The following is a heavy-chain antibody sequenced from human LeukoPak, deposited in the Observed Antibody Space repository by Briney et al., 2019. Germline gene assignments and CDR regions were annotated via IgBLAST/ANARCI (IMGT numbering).Heavy chain of an antibody. Sequence: PGGSLRLSCSVSGFTFSTYVMHWVRQAPGKGLEWVSVIYSGGSTYYSDSVKGRFTISRDNSKNTLYLQMNSLRAEDTAVYYCARARYYYGSGSYEYWGQGTLVTVSS. J-gene: IGHJ4*02. CDR2: IYSGGST. CDR3: ARARYYYGSGSYEY. D-gene: IGHD3-10*01. V-gene: IGHV3-53*01. CDR1: GFTFSTYV.